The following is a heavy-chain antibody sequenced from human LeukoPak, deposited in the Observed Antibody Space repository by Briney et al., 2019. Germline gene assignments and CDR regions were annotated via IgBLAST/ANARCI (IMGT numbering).Heavy chain of an antibody. CDR3: ARDFSSSSTVYYYYYMDV. CDR1: GGAITIDTYY. D-gene: IGHD6-6*01. J-gene: IGHJ6*03. Sequence: SETLSLTCSVSGGAITIDTYYWGWIRQPPGKGLEWIGSIYYDGSTNYNPSLKSRVTISVDTSKNQFSLKLSSVTAADTAIYYCARDFSSSSTVYYYYYMDVWGKGTTVTVSS. V-gene: IGHV4-39*07. CDR2: IYYDGST.